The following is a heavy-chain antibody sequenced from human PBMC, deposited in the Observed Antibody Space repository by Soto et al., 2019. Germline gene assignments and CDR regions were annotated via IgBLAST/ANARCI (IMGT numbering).Heavy chain of an antibody. J-gene: IGHJ4*02. V-gene: IGHV1-69*13. CDR2: IIPIFGTA. Sequence: SVKVSCKAAAGTFSSYAISWVRQAPGQGLEWMGGIIPIFGTANYAQKFQGRVTITADESTSTAYMELSSLRSEDTAVYYCARDLYYYDSSGYLDYWGQGTLVTVSS. CDR1: AGTFSSYA. CDR3: ARDLYYYDSSGYLDY. D-gene: IGHD3-22*01.